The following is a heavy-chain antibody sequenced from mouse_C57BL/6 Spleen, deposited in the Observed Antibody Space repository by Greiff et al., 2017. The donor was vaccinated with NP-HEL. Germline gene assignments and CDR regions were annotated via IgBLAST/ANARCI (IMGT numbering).Heavy chain of an antibody. V-gene: IGHV5-17*01. J-gene: IGHJ2*01. D-gene: IGHD2-4*01. CDR3: ATYDYGSLDY. CDR1: GFTFSDYG. Sequence: EVKLQESGGGLVKPGGSLKLSCAASGFTFSDYGMHWVRQAPEKGLEWVAYISSGSSTIYYADTVKGRFTISRDNAKNTLFLQMTSLRSEDTAMYYCATYDYGSLDYWGQGTTLTVSS. CDR2: ISSGSSTI.